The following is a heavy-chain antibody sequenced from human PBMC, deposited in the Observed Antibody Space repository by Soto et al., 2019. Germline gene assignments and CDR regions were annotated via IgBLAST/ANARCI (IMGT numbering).Heavy chain of an antibody. J-gene: IGHJ4*02. CDR2: IYHSGST. CDR3: ARSDGYNTNFDY. D-gene: IGHD5-12*01. CDR1: GGSISSSNW. V-gene: IGHV4-4*02. Sequence: SETLSLTCAVSGGSISSSNWWSWVRQPPGKGLEWIGEIYHSGSTNYNPSLKSRVTISVDTSKNQFSLKLSSVTAADTAVYYCARSDGYNTNFDYWGQGTLVTVSS.